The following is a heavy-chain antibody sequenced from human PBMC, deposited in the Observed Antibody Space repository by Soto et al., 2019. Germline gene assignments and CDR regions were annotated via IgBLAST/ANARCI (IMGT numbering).Heavy chain of an antibody. J-gene: IGHJ4*01. CDR1: GGSIRSGGHY. Sequence: SETLSHTCTVSGGSIRSGGHYWTWIRHLPGQGLEWIGYIYYSGSTYYNPSLKSRVTISVDTSKNQFSLKLSSVTAADTALYYCARGFGELPYYSSGYYYF. CDR2: IYYSGST. V-gene: IGHV4-30-4*08. CDR3: ARGFGELPYYSSGYYYF. D-gene: IGHD3-22*01.